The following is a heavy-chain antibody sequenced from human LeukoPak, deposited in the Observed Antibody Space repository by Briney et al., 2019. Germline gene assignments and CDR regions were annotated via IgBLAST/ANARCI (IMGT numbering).Heavy chain of an antibody. J-gene: IGHJ5*02. CDR1: GCSISSYC. CDR3: ARDGPNNWFDP. Sequence: PGGALRLSCGDSGCSISSYCMNGVGQALGKGVVEGLCISSRSSTIYYADSVKGRFTISRDNAKNSLYLQMNSLRAEDTAVYYCARDGPNNWFDPWGQGTLVTVSS. V-gene: IGHV3-48*01. CDR2: ISSRSSTI.